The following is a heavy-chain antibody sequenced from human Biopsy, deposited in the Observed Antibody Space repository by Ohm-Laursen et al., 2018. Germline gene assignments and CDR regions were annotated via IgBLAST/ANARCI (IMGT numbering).Heavy chain of an antibody. Sequence: GTLSLTCTVSGGSTSSYYWSWIRQPPGKGLEWIGNIYYSGSTNYNSSLKSRVTISVDTSKNHFSLRLRSVTPADTAIYYCARDLLEWSLPSWGQGTLVTVSS. J-gene: IGHJ4*02. D-gene: IGHD3-3*01. CDR2: IYYSGST. V-gene: IGHV4-59*01. CDR1: GGSTSSYY. CDR3: ARDLLEWSLPS.